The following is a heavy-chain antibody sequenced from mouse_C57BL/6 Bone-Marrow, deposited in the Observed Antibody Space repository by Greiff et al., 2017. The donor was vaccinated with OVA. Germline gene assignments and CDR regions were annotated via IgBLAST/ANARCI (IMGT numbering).Heavy chain of an antibody. CDR2: IDPSDSYT. CDR3: ARNGGTGREGYWYFDV. J-gene: IGHJ1*01. V-gene: IGHV1-69*01. D-gene: IGHD4-1*01. Sequence: VQLQQPGAELVMPGASVKLSCKASGYTFTSYWMHWVKQRPGQGLEWIGEIDPSDSYTNYNQKFKGKSTLTVDKSSSTAYMQLSSLTSEDSAVYYCARNGGTGREGYWYFDVWGAGTTVTVSS. CDR1: GYTFTSYW.